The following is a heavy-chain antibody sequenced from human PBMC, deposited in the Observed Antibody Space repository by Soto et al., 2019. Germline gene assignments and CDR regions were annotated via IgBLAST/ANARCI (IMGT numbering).Heavy chain of an antibody. J-gene: IGHJ6*02. Sequence: EVQLVESGGGLVQPGGSLRLSCAASGFTVSSNYMSWVRQAPGKGLEWVSVIYSGGSTYYADSVKGRFTISRDNSKNTLYLQMNSLRAQDTAVYYCARDLTQYGMDVWGQGTTVTVSS. CDR3: ARDLTQYGMDV. CDR2: IYSGGST. D-gene: IGHD2-21*02. V-gene: IGHV3-66*01. CDR1: GFTVSSNY.